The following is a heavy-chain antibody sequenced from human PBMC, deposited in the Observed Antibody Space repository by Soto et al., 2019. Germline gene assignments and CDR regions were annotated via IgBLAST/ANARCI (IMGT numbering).Heavy chain of an antibody. D-gene: IGHD5-18*01. CDR2: INHSGST. Sequence: PSETLSLTCAVYGGSFSGYYWSWIRQPPGKGLEWIGEINHSGSTNYNPSLKSRVTISVDTSKNQFSLKLSSVTAADTAVYYCARANSGYSYPFRNWGQGTLVTVSS. J-gene: IGHJ4*02. CDR3: ARANSGYSYPFRN. CDR1: GGSFSGYY. V-gene: IGHV4-34*01.